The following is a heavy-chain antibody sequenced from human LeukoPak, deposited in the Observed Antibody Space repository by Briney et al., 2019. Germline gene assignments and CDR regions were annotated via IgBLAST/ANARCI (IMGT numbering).Heavy chain of an antibody. Sequence: GGSLRLSCAASGFTFSSYSMNWVRQAPGKGLEWVSSISSSSSYIYYADSGKGRFTFARDNAKNSLYLQMNSLRAEDTAVYYCARDSYDFWSGQNWFDPWGQGTLVTASS. CDR3: ARDSYDFWSGQNWFDP. CDR1: GFTFSSYS. V-gene: IGHV3-21*01. CDR2: ISSSSSYI. J-gene: IGHJ5*02. D-gene: IGHD3-3*01.